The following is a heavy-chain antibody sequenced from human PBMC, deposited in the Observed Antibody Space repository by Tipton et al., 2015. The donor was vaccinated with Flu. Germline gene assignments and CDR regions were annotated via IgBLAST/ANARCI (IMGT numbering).Heavy chain of an antibody. CDR3: TRALDY. V-gene: IGHV3-66*01. CDR1: GFTFSSNS. Sequence: SLRLSCAGSGFTFSSNSMSWVRQAPGKGLEWVSLINSGGSTYYAGSVRGRFTISRDNSKNTLYLQMNSLRAEDTAVYYCTRALDYWGQGTPVTVSS. J-gene: IGHJ4*02. CDR2: INSGGST.